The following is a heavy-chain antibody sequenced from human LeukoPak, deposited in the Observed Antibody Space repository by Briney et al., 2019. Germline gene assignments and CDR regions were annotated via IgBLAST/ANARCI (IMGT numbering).Heavy chain of an antibody. V-gene: IGHV3-9*01. J-gene: IGHJ4*02. CDR1: GFTFDDYA. CDR3: ATVMCGYSYGSSFEY. Sequence: GGSLRLSCAASGFTFDDYAMHWVRQAPGKGLEWVSGISWNSGSIGYADSVKGRFTISRDNANNSLYLQMNRLRAEDTALYYCATVMCGYSYGSSFEYSGPRTLVTVSS. CDR2: ISWNSGSI. D-gene: IGHD5-18*01.